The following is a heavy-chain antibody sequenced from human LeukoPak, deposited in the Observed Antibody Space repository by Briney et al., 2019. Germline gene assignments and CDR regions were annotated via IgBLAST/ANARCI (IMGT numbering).Heavy chain of an antibody. Sequence: GGSLRLSCAASGFTFSTYIMNWVRQAPGKGLEWVSSISSSGDYIYYADSVKGRFTISRDNAKNSLYLQMNSLRAEDTAVYYCARAPYSSSSDFDYWGQGTLVTVSS. CDR3: ARAPYSSSSDFDY. CDR2: ISSSGDYI. J-gene: IGHJ4*02. V-gene: IGHV3-21*01. D-gene: IGHD6-6*01. CDR1: GFTFSTYI.